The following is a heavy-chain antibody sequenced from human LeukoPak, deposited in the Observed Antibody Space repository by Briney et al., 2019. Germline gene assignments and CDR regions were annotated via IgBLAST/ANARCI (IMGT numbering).Heavy chain of an antibody. CDR2: IYYSGST. D-gene: IGHD5-24*01. CDR3: TKGGEMATVDY. CDR1: GGSISSSSYY. V-gene: IGHV4-39*07. J-gene: IGHJ4*02. Sequence: SETLSLTCTVSGGSISSSSYYWGWIRQPPGKGLEWIGSIYYSGSTYYNPSLKSRVTISVDTSKNQFSLKLSSVTAADTAVYYCTKGGEMATVDYWGQGTLVTVSS.